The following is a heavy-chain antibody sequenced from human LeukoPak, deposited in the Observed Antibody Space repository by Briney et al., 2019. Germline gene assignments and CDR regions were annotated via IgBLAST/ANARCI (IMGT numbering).Heavy chain of an antibody. V-gene: IGHV4-39*02. CDR3: ARERSTVTTAGFDY. D-gene: IGHD4-17*01. CDR1: GGSISGSSYY. J-gene: IGHJ4*02. CDR2: IYYSGST. Sequence: SETLSLTCTVSGGSISGSSYYWGWIRQPPGKGLEWIGSIYYSGSTYYNPSLKSRVTISVDTSKNQFSLKLSSVTAADTAVYYCARERSTVTTAGFDYWGQGTLVTVSS.